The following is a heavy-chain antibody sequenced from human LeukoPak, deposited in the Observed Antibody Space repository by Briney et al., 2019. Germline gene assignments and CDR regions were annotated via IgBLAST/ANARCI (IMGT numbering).Heavy chain of an antibody. CDR1: GYSFTSYW. CDR2: IYPGDSDT. D-gene: IGHD5-12*01. Sequence: GESLKISCKGSGYSFTSYWIGWVRQIPGKGLEWMGIIYPGDSDTRYSPSFQGQVTISADKSISTAYLQWSSLKASDTAMYYCARPSGVRGYSGYGFDPWGQGTLVTVSS. V-gene: IGHV5-51*01. J-gene: IGHJ5*02. CDR3: ARPSGVRGYSGYGFDP.